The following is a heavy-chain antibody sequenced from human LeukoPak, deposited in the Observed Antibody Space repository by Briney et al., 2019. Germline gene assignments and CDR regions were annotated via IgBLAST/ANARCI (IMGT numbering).Heavy chain of an antibody. CDR3: AILGDSSWYFDL. J-gene: IGHJ2*01. Sequence: GSLRLSCAASGFTFNGFSMTWVRQAPGKGLEWVANINQDGSEKSYVHSVKGRFTISGDNAKNSVYLHMTGLRAEDTAVYYCAILGDSSWYFDLWGRGTLVTVSS. CDR2: INQDGSEK. D-gene: IGHD3-22*01. V-gene: IGHV3-7*01. CDR1: GFTFNGFS.